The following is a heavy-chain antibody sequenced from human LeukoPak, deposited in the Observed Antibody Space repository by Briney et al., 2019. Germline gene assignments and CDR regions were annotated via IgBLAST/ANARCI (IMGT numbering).Heavy chain of an antibody. CDR1: GGSISSGGYY. Sequence: SEALSLTCTVSGGSISSGGYYWSWIRQRPGMGLVWIGKNYCSGRTYYNPSLKSRVTISVDTSKIQFSLKLSSVTAADTAVYYCARSEAYYDFWSGYSPRLTPFDYWGQGTLVTVSS. CDR3: ARSEAYYDFWSGYSPRLTPFDY. D-gene: IGHD3-3*01. CDR2: NYCSGRT. V-gene: IGHV4-31*03. J-gene: IGHJ4*02.